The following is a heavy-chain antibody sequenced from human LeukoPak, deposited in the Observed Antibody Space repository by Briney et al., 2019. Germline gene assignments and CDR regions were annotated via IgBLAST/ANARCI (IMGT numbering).Heavy chain of an antibody. Sequence: ASVKVSCKASGGTFTGYYMHWVRQAPGQGLEWMGRINPNSGGTNYAQKFQGRVTMTRDTSISTAYMELSRLRSDDTAVYYCARGVRGVNNWFDPWGQGTLVTVSS. CDR3: ARGVRGVNNWFDP. CDR1: GGTFTGYY. D-gene: IGHD3-10*01. CDR2: INPNSGGT. V-gene: IGHV1-2*06. J-gene: IGHJ5*02.